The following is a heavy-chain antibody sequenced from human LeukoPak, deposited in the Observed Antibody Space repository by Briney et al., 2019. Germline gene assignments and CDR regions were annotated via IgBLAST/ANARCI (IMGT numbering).Heavy chain of an antibody. D-gene: IGHD6-19*01. CDR2: IYVSGST. J-gene: IGHJ4*02. Sequence: SETLSLTCTVSGGSTSSYYWSWIRQSAGKGLEWIGRIYVSGSTTYNPSLNSRVTMSLDTSKNQFSLKLSSVTAADTAVYYCARRTQWLARRGFDYWGQGTLVTVSS. V-gene: IGHV4-4*07. CDR1: GGSTSSYY. CDR3: ARRTQWLARRGFDY.